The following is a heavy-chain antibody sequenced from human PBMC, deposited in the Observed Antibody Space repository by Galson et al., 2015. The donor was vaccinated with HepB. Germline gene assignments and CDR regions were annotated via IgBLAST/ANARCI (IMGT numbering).Heavy chain of an antibody. J-gene: IGHJ5*02. V-gene: IGHV3-15*05. CDR2: VLRAADGGTT. D-gene: IGHD7-27*01. Sequence: SLRLSCAASGFTFNNAHMSWVRQAPGKGLEYIGRVLRAADGGTTDYPAPTKDRFTISRDDSKNMVYLQINSLKAEDTAVYYCTTWGYHWGQGALVTVTS. CDR3: TTWGYH. CDR1: GFTFNNAH.